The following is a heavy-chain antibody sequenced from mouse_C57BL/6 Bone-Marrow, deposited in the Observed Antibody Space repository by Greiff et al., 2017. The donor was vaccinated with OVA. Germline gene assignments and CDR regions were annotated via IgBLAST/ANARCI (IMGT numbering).Heavy chain of an antibody. D-gene: IGHD1-1*01. CDR1: GYTFTSYW. V-gene: IGHV1-64*01. CDR3: ARGFITTVVAFDY. J-gene: IGHJ2*01. Sequence: QVQLQQSGAELVKPGASVKLSCKASGYTFTSYWMHWVKQRPGQGLEWIGMIHPNSGSTNYNEKFKSKATLTVDKSSSTAYMQLSSLTSEDSAVYYCARGFITTVVAFDYWGQGTTLTVSS. CDR2: IHPNSGST.